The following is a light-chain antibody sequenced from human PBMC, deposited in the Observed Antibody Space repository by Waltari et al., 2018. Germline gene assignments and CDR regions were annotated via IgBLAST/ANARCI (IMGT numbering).Light chain of an antibody. CDR1: QSVFYRSDNKNY. CDR3: QQYYRSRT. V-gene: IGKV4-1*01. J-gene: IGKJ1*01. CDR2: WAS. Sequence: DIVMTQSPDSLAVSLGERATIHCKSSQSVFYRSDNKNYLARDQHKPGQPPNLLFYWASTRESVVPDRFSASGSGTDFTLTINNLQAEDVAVYYCQQYYRSRTFGQGTKVEIK.